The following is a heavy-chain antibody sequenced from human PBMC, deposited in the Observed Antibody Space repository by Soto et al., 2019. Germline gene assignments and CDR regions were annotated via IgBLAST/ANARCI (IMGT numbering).Heavy chain of an antibody. J-gene: IGHJ4*02. CDR3: ARGRITMVRGVITFMGY. CDR2: MNPNSGNT. Sequence: ASVKVSCKASGYTFTSYDINWVRQATGQGLEWMGWMNPNSGNTGYAQKFQGRVTMTRNTSISTAYMELSSLRSEDTVVYYCARGRITMVRGVITFMGYWGQGTLVTVSS. V-gene: IGHV1-8*01. D-gene: IGHD3-10*01. CDR1: GYTFTSYD.